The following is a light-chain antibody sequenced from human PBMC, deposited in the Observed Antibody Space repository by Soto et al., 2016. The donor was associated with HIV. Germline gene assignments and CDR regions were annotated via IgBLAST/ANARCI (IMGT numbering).Light chain of an antibody. J-gene: IGLJ1*01. Sequence: SSELTQDPAVSVALGQTVRITCQGDSLRSYYGSWYQQKPGQAPVLVIYGKNSRPSGIPDRFSGSTSGNTASLTITGAQAEDEADYYCNSRDNSGNHYVFGTGTKVTVL. CDR2: GKN. CDR1: SLRSYY. CDR3: NSRDNSGNHYV. V-gene: IGLV3-19*01.